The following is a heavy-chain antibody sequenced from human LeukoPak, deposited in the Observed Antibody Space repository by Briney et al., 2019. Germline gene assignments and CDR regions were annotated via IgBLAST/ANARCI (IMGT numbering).Heavy chain of an antibody. D-gene: IGHD3-9*01. Sequence: SETLSLTCTVSGGSISSSSYYWGWIRQPPGKGLEWIGSIYYSGSTYYNPSLKSRVTISVDTSKNQFSLKLSSVTAADTAVYYCAPYYDILTGYYRYFDYWGQGTLVTVSS. CDR2: IYYSGST. V-gene: IGHV4-39*07. CDR1: GGSISSSSYY. J-gene: IGHJ4*02. CDR3: APYYDILTGYYRYFDY.